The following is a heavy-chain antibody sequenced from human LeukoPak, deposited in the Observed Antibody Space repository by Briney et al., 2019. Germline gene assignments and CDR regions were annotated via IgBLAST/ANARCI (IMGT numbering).Heavy chain of an antibody. D-gene: IGHD3-10*02. V-gene: IGHV4-31*03. J-gene: IGHJ4*02. CDR3: ARHVWGGRSRYYLDY. CDR1: GGSISSGGYY. Sequence: SQTLSLTCTDSGGSISSGGYYWSWIRQHPGKGLEWIGYIYYSGSTDYYPSLQSRVTISVDTSKYQLSLNLISVAAAVTDVCSCARHVWGGRSRYYLDYWGQGTLVTVSS. CDR2: IYYSGST.